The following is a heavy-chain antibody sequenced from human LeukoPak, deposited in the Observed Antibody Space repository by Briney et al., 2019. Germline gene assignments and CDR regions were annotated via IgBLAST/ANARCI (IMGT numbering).Heavy chain of an antibody. J-gene: IGHJ3*02. CDR3: ARRELLSTPDAFDI. V-gene: IGHV4-39*01. D-gene: IGHD3-10*01. Sequence: PSETLSLTCTVSGGSISSSSYYWGWIRQPPGKGLEWIGSIYYSGSTYYNPSLKSRVTISVDTSKNQFSLKVSSVTAADTAVYYCARRELLSTPDAFDIWGQGTMATHSS. CDR2: IYYSGST. CDR1: GGSISSSSYY.